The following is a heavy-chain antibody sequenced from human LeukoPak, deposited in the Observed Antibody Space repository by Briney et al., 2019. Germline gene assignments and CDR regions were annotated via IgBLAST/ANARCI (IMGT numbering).Heavy chain of an antibody. V-gene: IGHV3-23*01. D-gene: IGHD2-2*01. CDR3: AKDPDCSSTSCHSVDY. Sequence: PGGSLRLSCAASGFTFSSYAMSWVRQAPGKGLEWVSAISGRGGSTYYADSVKGRFTISRDNSKNTLYLQMNSLRAEDTAVYYCAKDPDCSSTSCHSVDYWGQGTLVTVSS. J-gene: IGHJ4*02. CDR2: ISGRGGST. CDR1: GFTFSSYA.